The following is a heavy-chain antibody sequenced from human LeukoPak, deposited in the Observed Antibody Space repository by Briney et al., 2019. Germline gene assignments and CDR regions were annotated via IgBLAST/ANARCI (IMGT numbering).Heavy chain of an antibody. J-gene: IGHJ4*02. V-gene: IGHV3-23*01. CDR2: ISNDGGGT. Sequence: PGGSLRLSCAASGFIFNNYGLIWVRQAPGKGLEWVSAISNDGGGTNYADFVKGRFTISRDNSKNTLYLQMDSLRPEDTAVYHCVRADGRSYGLFDSWGRGTLVIVSS. D-gene: IGHD5-18*01. CDR1: GFIFNNYG. CDR3: VRADGRSYGLFDS.